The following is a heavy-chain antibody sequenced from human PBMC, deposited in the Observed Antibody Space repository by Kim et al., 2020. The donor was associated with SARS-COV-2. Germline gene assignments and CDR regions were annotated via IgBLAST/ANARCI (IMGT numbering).Heavy chain of an antibody. J-gene: IGHJ4*02. V-gene: IGHV4-59*09. Sequence: YNPSLKSRVTISVNTSKNQFSLKRSSVTAADTAVYYCARGRYSGSFPFDYWGQGTLVTVSS. D-gene: IGHD1-26*01. CDR3: ARGRYSGSFPFDY.